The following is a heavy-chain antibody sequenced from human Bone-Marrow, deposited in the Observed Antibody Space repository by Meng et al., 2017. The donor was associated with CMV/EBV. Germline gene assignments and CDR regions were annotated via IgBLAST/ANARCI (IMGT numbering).Heavy chain of an antibody. CDR3: ARGGLRFLERGGTFDY. CDR1: GGSFSGYY. V-gene: IGHV4-34*01. J-gene: IGHJ4*02. CDR2: INHSGST. D-gene: IGHD3-3*01. Sequence: GSLRLSCAVYGGSFSGYYWSWIRQPPGKGLEWIGEINHSGSTNYNPSLKSRVTISVDTSKNQFSLKLSSVTAADTAVYYCARGGLRFLERGGTFDYWGQGTLVTVSS.